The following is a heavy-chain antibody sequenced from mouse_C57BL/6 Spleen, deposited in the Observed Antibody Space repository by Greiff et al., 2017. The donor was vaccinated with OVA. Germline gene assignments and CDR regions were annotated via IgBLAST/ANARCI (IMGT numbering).Heavy chain of an antibody. Sequence: VQLQQPGAELVKPGASVKMSCKASGYTFTSYWITWVKQRPGQGLEWIGDIYPGSGSTNYNEKFKSKATLTVDTSSSTAYMQLSSLTSEDSAVYYCARRDYYGSRAFDYWGQGTTLTVSS. V-gene: IGHV1-55*01. D-gene: IGHD1-1*01. CDR2: IYPGSGST. CDR3: ARRDYYGSRAFDY. J-gene: IGHJ2*01. CDR1: GYTFTSYW.